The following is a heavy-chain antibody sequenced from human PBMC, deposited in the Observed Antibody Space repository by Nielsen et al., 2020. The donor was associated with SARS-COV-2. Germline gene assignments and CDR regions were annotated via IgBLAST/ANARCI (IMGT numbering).Heavy chain of an antibody. CDR1: GFSFGEYG. J-gene: IGHJ3*01. V-gene: IGHV3-49*04. Sequence: GESLKISCTTSGFSFGEYGLTWVRQAPGKGLEWVGFIRGQVFGGAKEYAASVKDRFVITRDESKSIMYLQMNSLKTEDTAVYFCSRVRAGAFDLWGQGTMVTVS. D-gene: IGHD6-25*01. CDR2: IRGQVFGGAK. CDR3: SRVRAGAFDL.